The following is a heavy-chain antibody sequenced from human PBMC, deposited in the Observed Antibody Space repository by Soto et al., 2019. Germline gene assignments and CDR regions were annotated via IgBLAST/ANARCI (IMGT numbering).Heavy chain of an antibody. CDR1: GGSISSSNW. V-gene: IGHV4-4*02. CDR3: ARLDGLHQYYYDSSGYYHWFDP. J-gene: IGHJ5*02. D-gene: IGHD3-22*01. Sequence: KASETLSLTCAVSGGSISSSNWWSWVRQPPGKGLEWIGEIYHSGSTNYNPSLKSRITISVDKSKNQFSLKLSSVTAADTAVYYCARLDGLHQYYYDSSGYYHWFDPWGQGTLVTVSS. CDR2: IYHSGST.